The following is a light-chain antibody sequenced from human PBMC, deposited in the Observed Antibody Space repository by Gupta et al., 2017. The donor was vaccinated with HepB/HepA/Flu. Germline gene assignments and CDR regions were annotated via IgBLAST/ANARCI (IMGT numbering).Light chain of an antibody. CDR2: RHD. J-gene: IGLJ2*01. CDR3: AAWDDSMNGWV. CDR1: SSNIGNNY. Sequence: QSVLTQTPSASGTTGQRVTISCSGSSSNIGNNYVYWYQHLPGTAPNLLIYRHDQRPSGVPGRFSASKSGASASLAIXGXRAEDEXDYYCAAWDDSMNGWVFGGGTKLTVL. V-gene: IGLV1-47*01.